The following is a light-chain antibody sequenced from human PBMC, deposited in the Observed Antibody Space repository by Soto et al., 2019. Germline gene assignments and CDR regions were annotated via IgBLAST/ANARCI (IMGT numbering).Light chain of an antibody. Sequence: QSALTQPASVSRSPGQSITISCTGTSSDVGGYNYVSWYQQHPGKAPKLMIYEVSNRPSGVPNRFSGSKSGNTASLTISGLQAEDEADYYCSSYTSSNTVVFGGGTKVTVL. J-gene: IGLJ2*01. CDR1: SSDVGGYNY. CDR2: EVS. CDR3: SSYTSSNTVV. V-gene: IGLV2-14*01.